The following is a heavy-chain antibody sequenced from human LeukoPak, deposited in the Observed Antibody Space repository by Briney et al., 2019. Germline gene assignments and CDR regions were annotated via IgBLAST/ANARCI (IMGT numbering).Heavy chain of an antibody. Sequence: SETLSLTCTVSGGSISSSSYYWGWIRQPPGKGLEWIGSIYYSGSTYYNPSLKSRVTISVDTSKNQFSLKLSSVTAADTAVYYCARELVSRYNTAMVNWFDPWGQGTLVTVSS. V-gene: IGHV4-39*07. CDR2: IYYSGST. CDR3: ARELVSRYNTAMVNWFDP. J-gene: IGHJ5*02. CDR1: GGSISSSSYY. D-gene: IGHD5-18*01.